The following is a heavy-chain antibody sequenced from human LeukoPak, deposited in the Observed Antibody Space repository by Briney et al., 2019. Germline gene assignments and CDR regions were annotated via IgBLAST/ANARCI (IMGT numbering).Heavy chain of an antibody. CDR2: INPSGGST. CDR3: ARDPSKTTVTTAGASYYMDV. Sequence: ASVKVSCMASGYTFTIYYMHWVPQAPGQGLECMGIINPSGGSTSYAQKFQGRVTMTRDMSTSTVYMELSSMRSEDTAVYYCARDPSKTTVTTAGASYYMDVWGKGTTVTVSS. D-gene: IGHD4-17*01. CDR1: GYTFTIYY. V-gene: IGHV1-46*01. J-gene: IGHJ6*03.